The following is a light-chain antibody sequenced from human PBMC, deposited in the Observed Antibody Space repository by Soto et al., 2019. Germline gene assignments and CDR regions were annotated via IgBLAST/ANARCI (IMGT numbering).Light chain of an antibody. CDR3: QSYDTSRSGYV. CDR2: GNN. V-gene: IGLV1-40*01. CDR1: SSNIGARNV. J-gene: IGLJ1*01. Sequence: VLTQPPSVSGAPGQRVTISCTGSSSNIGARNVVHWYQQLPGTAPKLLIYGNNNRPSGVPDRFSGSTSGTSASLAITGLQAEDEADYYCQSYDTSRSGYVFGTGTKV.